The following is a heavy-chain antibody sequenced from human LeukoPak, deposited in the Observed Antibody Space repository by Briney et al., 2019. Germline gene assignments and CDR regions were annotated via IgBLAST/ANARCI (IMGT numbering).Heavy chain of an antibody. CDR2: INSNSRYK. CDR1: GFTFSSYS. J-gene: IGHJ3*02. D-gene: IGHD6-19*01. V-gene: IGHV3-21*04. CDR3: AKILIAVAAAFDI. Sequence: GGSLRLSCAASGFTFSSYSMNWVRQAPGKGLEWVSSINSNSRYKYYADSVKGRFTISRDNSKNTLYLQMNSLRAEDTAVYYCAKILIAVAAAFDIWGQGTMVTVSS.